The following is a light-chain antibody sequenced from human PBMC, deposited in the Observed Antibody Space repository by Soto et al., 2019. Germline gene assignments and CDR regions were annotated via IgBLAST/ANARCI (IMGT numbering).Light chain of an antibody. J-gene: IGLJ1*01. CDR1: SSDVGAYNF. Sequence: LTQPASVSGSPGQSITISCTGTSSDVGAYNFVSWHQQHPCKAPKLMIYNVYDRPSGISYRFSGSKSGNTASLTISGLQGEDEADYYCSAYTVSRTYVFGTGTKVTVL. CDR3: SAYTVSRTYV. CDR2: NVY. V-gene: IGLV2-14*03.